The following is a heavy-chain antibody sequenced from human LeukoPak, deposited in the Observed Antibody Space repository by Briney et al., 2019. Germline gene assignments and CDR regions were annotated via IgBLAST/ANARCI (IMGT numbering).Heavy chain of an antibody. J-gene: IGHJ4*02. Sequence: SETLSLTCAVYGGSFSGYYWSWIRQPPEKGLEWIGEINHSGSTNYHPSLKSRVTISVDTSKNQFSLKLSSVTAADTAVYYCARAPFAIAARAGFDYWGQGTLVTVSS. CDR3: ARAPFAIAARAGFDY. CDR1: GGSFSGYY. V-gene: IGHV4-34*01. D-gene: IGHD6-6*01. CDR2: INHSGST.